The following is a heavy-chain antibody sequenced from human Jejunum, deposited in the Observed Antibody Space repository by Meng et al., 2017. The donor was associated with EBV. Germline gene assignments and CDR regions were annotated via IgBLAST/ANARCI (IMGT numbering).Heavy chain of an antibody. D-gene: IGHD1-26*01. CDR3: ARQGPSGRTFDY. CDR1: GGSISSSSYY. J-gene: IGHJ4*02. V-gene: IGHV4-39*01. CDR2: YYNSGST. Sequence: QRQLQESGPGLVKPSETLSLPCTVSGGSISSSSYYWGWIRQPPGKGLEWIGTYYNSGSTYYNPSLKSRVTISVDTSKNQFSLKLISVTAADTAAYHCARQGPSGRTFDYWGQGTLVPSPQ.